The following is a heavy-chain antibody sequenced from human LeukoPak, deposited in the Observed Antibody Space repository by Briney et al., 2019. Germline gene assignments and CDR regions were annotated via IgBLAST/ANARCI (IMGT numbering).Heavy chain of an antibody. CDR3: AKDQMITFGGVIVMNAFDI. Sequence: PGGSLRLSCAASGFTFSSYGMHWVRQAPGKGLEWVAFIRYDGSNKYYADSVKGRFTISRDNSKNTLYLQMNSLRAEDTAVYYCAKDQMITFGGVIVMNAFDIWGQGTMVTVSS. J-gene: IGHJ3*02. CDR2: IRYDGSNK. V-gene: IGHV3-30*02. CDR1: GFTFSSYG. D-gene: IGHD3-16*02.